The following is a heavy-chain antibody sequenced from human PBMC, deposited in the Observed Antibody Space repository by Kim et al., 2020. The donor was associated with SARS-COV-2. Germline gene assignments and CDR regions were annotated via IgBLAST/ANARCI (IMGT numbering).Heavy chain of an antibody. CDR2: IKSKTDGGTT. Sequence: GGSLRLSCAASGFTFSNAWMSWVRQAPGKGLEWVGRIKSKTDGGTTDYAAPVKGRFTISRDDSKNTLYLQMNSLKTEDTAVYYCTTDGGGGSYYEQFDYWGQGTLVTVSS. V-gene: IGHV3-15*01. D-gene: IGHD1-26*01. J-gene: IGHJ4*02. CDR1: GFTFSNAW. CDR3: TTDGGGGSYYEQFDY.